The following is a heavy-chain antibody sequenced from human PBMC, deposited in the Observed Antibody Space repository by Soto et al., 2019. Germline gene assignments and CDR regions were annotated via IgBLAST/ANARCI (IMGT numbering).Heavy chain of an antibody. V-gene: IGHV3-11*05. D-gene: IGHD6-13*01. J-gene: IGHJ4*02. CDR2: ISSSSSYT. CDR3: ASHSSSSSWYDY. CDR1: GFTFSDYY. Sequence: QVQLVESGGGLVKPGGSLRLSCAASGFTFSDYYMSWIRQAPGKGLEWISYISSSSSYTDYADSVKGRFTISRDNAKNSLYLQMNSLRAEDTAVYYCASHSSSSSWYDYWGQGTLVTVSS.